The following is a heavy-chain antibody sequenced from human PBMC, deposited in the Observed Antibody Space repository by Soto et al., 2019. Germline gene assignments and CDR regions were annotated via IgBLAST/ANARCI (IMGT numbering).Heavy chain of an antibody. D-gene: IGHD6-13*01. CDR2: ISGSGGST. J-gene: IGHJ3*02. Sequence: EVQLLESGGGLVPPGGSLRLSCAASGFTFSSYAMSWVRQAPGKGLEWVSAISGSGGSTYYADSVKGRFTISRDNSKNTLYLQMNSLRAEDTAVYYCATSSSWYSYAFDIWGQGTMVTVSS. CDR3: ATSSSWYSYAFDI. V-gene: IGHV3-23*01. CDR1: GFTFSSYA.